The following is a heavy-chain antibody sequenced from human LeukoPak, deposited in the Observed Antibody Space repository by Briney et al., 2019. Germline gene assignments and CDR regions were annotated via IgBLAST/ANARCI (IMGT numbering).Heavy chain of an antibody. D-gene: IGHD3-22*01. CDR2: IIPIFGTA. CDR3: ARVGYYDSSGYPYYFDY. CDR1: GGTFSSYA. V-gene: IGHV1-69*05. J-gene: IGHJ4*02. Sequence: GASVKVSCKASGGTFSSYAISWVRQAPGHGLEWMGGIIPIFGTANYAQKFQGRVTITTDESTSTAYMELSSLRSEDTAVYYCARVGYYDSSGYPYYFDYWGQGTLVTVSS.